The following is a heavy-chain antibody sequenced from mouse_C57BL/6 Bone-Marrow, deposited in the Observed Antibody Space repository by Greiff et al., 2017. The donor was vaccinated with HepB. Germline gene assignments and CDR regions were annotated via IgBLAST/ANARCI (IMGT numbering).Heavy chain of an antibody. CDR1: GFTFSSYA. CDR2: ISDGGSYT. Sequence: EVQVVESGGGLVKPGGSLKLSCAASGFTFSSYAMSWVRQTPEKRLEWVATISDGGSYTYYPDNVKGRFTISRDNAKNNLYLQMSHLKSEDTAMYYCARTLATVVATNFDVWGTGTTVTVSS. V-gene: IGHV5-4*01. CDR3: ARTLATVVATNFDV. D-gene: IGHD1-1*01. J-gene: IGHJ1*03.